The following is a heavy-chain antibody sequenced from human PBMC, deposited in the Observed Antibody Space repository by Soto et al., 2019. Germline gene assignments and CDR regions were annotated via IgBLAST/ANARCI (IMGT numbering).Heavy chain of an antibody. J-gene: IGHJ4*02. V-gene: IGHV4-59*01. Sequence: QVQRQVSGPGLVKPSATLSLTCTVSEGSISSYYWSWIRQPPGKGLDWLGYSFYTGSTNHNPSLKSRVTISLDMSTNQFSLRLSSVTAADTATYYCAKSRDGYNLNAIDDWGQGFLVTVSS. D-gene: IGHD5-12*01. CDR1: EGSISSYY. CDR3: AKSRDGYNLNAIDD. CDR2: SFYTGST.